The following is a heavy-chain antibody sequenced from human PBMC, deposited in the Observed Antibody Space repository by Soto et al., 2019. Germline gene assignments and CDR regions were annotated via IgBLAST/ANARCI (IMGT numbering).Heavy chain of an antibody. J-gene: IGHJ5*02. CDR1: GGSISRGGYY. Sequence: SETLSLSCTGSGGSISRGGYYWSCIRQHPGTGLEGIGHTYHSGDPYYNPALKGRVTISVDRSKNQFSLQVSSVTAADTAVYYCVIETYGDHVGHYDPWGQGSLDTGSS. V-gene: IGHV4-30-2*01. CDR3: VIETYGDHVGHYDP. CDR2: TYHSGDP. D-gene: IGHD4-17*01.